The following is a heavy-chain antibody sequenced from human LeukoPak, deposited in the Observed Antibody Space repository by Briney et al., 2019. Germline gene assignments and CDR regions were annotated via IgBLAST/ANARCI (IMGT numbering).Heavy chain of an antibody. J-gene: IGHJ5*02. CDR1: GFTFSSYW. V-gene: IGHV3-7*01. Sequence: PGGSLRLSCAASGFTFSSYWMSWVRQAPGKGLEWVANIKQDGSEKYYVDSVKGRFTISRDNAKNSLYLQMNSLRAEDTAVYYCARDRYYYGSGSYNDPWGQGTLVTVST. D-gene: IGHD3-10*01. CDR3: ARDRYYYGSGSYNDP. CDR2: IKQDGSEK.